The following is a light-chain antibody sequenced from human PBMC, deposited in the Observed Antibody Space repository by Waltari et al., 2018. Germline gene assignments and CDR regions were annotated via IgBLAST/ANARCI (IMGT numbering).Light chain of an antibody. J-gene: IGLJ2*01. Sequence: SYELAQPSSVSVSPGQTARITCSGSLLAKKYTRWFQQKPGQAPVLVIYKDDERPSGIPGRFSGSSSGTTVTLTISGAQVEDEADYYCYSAADNNLVFGGGTKLTVL. V-gene: IGLV3-27*01. CDR1: LLAKKY. CDR2: KDD. CDR3: YSAADNNLV.